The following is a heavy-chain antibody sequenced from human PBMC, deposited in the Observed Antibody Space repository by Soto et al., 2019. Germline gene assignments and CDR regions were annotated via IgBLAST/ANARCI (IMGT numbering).Heavy chain of an antibody. CDR2: ISGSGGRT. Sequence: GGSLRLSCAASGFTFSNYAMSWVRQAPGKGLEWVSTISGSGGRTYSADSVKGRFTISRDNSKQKLYLQMNNLRAEDTAVYYCATLEDITSDGERGGYWGPGAPVTVSS. J-gene: IGHJ4*02. CDR3: ATLEDITSDGERGGY. D-gene: IGHD2-15*01. CDR1: GFTFSNYA. V-gene: IGHV3-23*01.